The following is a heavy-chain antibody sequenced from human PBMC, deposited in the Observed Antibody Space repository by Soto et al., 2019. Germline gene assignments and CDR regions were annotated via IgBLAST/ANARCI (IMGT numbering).Heavy chain of an antibody. V-gene: IGHV1-3*01. Sequence: QVQLVQSGAEVKKPGASVKVSCKASGYTFTSYALDWVRQAPGQRLEWVGGINAGNGDTKYSQNFQGTVTITRDTSATTAYMELSSLRYEDTAVYYCAREALRFCTSTSCSTDWFDPWGQGTLVTVSS. CDR2: INAGNGDT. D-gene: IGHD2-2*01. CDR1: GYTFTSYA. CDR3: AREALRFCTSTSCSTDWFDP. J-gene: IGHJ5*02.